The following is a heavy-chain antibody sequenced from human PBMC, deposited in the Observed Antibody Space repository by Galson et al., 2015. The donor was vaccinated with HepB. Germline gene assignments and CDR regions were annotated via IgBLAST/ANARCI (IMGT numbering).Heavy chain of an antibody. D-gene: IGHD3-16*01. V-gene: IGHV3-30*04. CDR1: GLTFSSYA. J-gene: IGHJ4*02. CDR3: ARGDANNYGQTLDS. Sequence: SLRLSCAASGLTFSSYAMHWVRQAPGRGLEWVSVLSHDGSYKYYTDSVKGRFTISRDNSKNVLYLQMTNLRPEDTAVYYCARGDANNYGQTLDSWGQGTLVTVSS. CDR2: LSHDGSYK.